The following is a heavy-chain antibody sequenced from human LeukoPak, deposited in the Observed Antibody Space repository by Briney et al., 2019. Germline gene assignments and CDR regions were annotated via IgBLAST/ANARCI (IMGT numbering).Heavy chain of an antibody. CDR2: FHISGNT. CDR3: AREDYDSSTYSY. J-gene: IGHJ4*02. CDR1: GGSMTSNY. V-gene: IGHV4-4*07. Sequence: SETLSLTCTVSGGSMTSNYWSWIRQPAGKGLEWIGRFHISGNTNYNPSLMRRVVMSVDTSKYQFSLQLSSMTAADTAVYYCAREDYDSSTYSYWGQGTLVTVLS. D-gene: IGHD3-22*01.